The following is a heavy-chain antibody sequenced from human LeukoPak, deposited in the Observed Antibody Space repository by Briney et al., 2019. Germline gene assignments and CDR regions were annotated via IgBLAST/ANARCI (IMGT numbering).Heavy chain of an antibody. CDR1: GYTFTSYD. V-gene: IGHV1-2*02. CDR3: ARDESLDAFDI. Sequence: ASVKVSCKASGYTFTSYDINWVRQATGQGLEWMGWINPNSGGTNYAQKFQGRVTMTRDTSISTAYMELSRLRSDDTAVYYCARDESLDAFDIWGQGTMVTVSS. J-gene: IGHJ3*02. CDR2: INPNSGGT.